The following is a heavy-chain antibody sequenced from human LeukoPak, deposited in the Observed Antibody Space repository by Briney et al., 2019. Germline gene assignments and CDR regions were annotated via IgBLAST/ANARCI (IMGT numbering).Heavy chain of an antibody. D-gene: IGHD3-9*01. Sequence: PGGSLRLSCAASGFTFSSYGMHWVRQAPGKGLEWVSAVSGSGGSTYYADSVEGRFTISRDNSKNTLHLQMNSLRAEDTAVYYCAKRGVTGYKEAFDYWGQGTLVTVSS. CDR1: GFTFSSYG. CDR3: AKRGVTGYKEAFDY. CDR2: VSGSGGST. V-gene: IGHV3-23*01. J-gene: IGHJ4*02.